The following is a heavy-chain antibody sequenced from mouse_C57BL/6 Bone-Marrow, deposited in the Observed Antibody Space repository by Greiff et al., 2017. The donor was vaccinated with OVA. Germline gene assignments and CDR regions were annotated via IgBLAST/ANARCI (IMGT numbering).Heavy chain of an antibody. D-gene: IGHD2-5*01. Sequence: VKLVESGAELARPGASVKLSCKASGYTFTSYGISWVKQRTGQGLEWIGEIYPRSGNTYYNEKFKGKATLTADKSSSTAYMELRSLTSEDSAVYFCASFYSNYSYWGQGTLVTVSA. CDR1: GYTFTSYG. CDR2: IYPRSGNT. J-gene: IGHJ3*01. V-gene: IGHV1-81*01. CDR3: ASFYSNYSY.